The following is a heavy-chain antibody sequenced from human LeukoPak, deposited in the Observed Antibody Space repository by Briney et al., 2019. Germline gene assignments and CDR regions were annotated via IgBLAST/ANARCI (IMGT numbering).Heavy chain of an antibody. CDR3: AKDPQTDDFWSGYLDY. CDR2: ISSSGSTI. D-gene: IGHD3-3*01. Sequence: AGGSLRLSCAASGFTFSDYYMSWIRQAPGKGLEWVSYISSSGSTIYYADSVKGRFTISRDNAKNSLYLQMNSLRAEDTAVYYCAKDPQTDDFWSGYLDYWGQGTLVTVSS. J-gene: IGHJ4*02. V-gene: IGHV3-11*01. CDR1: GFTFSDYY.